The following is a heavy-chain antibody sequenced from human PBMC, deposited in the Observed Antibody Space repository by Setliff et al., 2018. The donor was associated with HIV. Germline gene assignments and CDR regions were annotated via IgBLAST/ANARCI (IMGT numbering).Heavy chain of an antibody. D-gene: IGHD1-26*01. CDR2: IYYSGST. V-gene: IGHV4-39*01. CDR1: GGSITTSTFY. CDR3: ATHGAQ. J-gene: IGHJ4*02. Sequence: SETLSLTCTVSGGSITTSTFYWGWIRQPPGKGLEWIGSIYYSGSTYYNPSLKSRLTITQHTSKNQFSLKLSSVTAADTAVYYCATHGAQWGQGTLVTVSS.